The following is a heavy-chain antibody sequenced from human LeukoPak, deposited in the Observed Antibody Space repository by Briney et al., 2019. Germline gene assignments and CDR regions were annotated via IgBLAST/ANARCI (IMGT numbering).Heavy chain of an antibody. V-gene: IGHV5-51*01. CDR3: ARPGGYYGSGRQLDY. CDR2: IYPGDSDT. CDR1: GYSFTSYG. J-gene: IGHJ4*02. Sequence: GESLKISCKGSGYSFTSYGIGWVRQIPGKGLEWMGIIYPGDSDTSYGPSLQGQVTISADKSISTAYLQWSSLKAADTAMHYCARPGGYYGSGRQLDYWGQGPLVTLSS. D-gene: IGHD3-10*01.